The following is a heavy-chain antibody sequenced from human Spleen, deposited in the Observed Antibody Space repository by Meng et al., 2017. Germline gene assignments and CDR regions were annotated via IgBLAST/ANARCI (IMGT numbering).Heavy chain of an antibody. CDR2: INTYNGKT. J-gene: IGHJ4*02. Sequence: ASVKVSCKASGYTLSSDGFSWVRQAPGQGLEWLGWINTYNGKTDYAQKFQGRITMTADTFTSTAYMKLRSLRSDDTAVYYCATRGNPYLNCWGQGTLVTVSS. CDR3: ATRGNPYLNC. CDR1: GYTLSSDG. V-gene: IGHV1-18*01.